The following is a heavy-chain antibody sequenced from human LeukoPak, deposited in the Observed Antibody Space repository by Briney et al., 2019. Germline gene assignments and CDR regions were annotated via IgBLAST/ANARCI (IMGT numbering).Heavy chain of an antibody. CDR1: GGSISSYY. Sequence: PSETLSLTCTVSGGSISSYYWSWIRQPPGKGLEWIGYIYYSGSTNYNPSLKSRVTISVDTSKNQFSLKLSSVTAADTAVYYCARDHGWFDPWGQGTLVTVSS. CDR2: IYYSGST. V-gene: IGHV4-59*01. CDR3: ARDHGWFDP. J-gene: IGHJ5*02.